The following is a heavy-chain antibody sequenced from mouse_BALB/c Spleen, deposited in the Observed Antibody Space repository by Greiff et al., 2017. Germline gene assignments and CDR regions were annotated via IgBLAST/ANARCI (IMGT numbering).Heavy chain of an antibody. CDR1: GFTFSDYY. CDR3: ARGYRYDGYYFDY. J-gene: IGHJ2*01. Sequence: EVQVVESGGGLVKPGGSLKLSCAASGFTFSDYYMYWVRQTPEKRLEWVATISDGGSYTYYPDSVKGRFTISRDNAKNNLYLQMSSLKSEDTAMYYCARGYRYDGYYFDYWGQGTTLTVSS. D-gene: IGHD2-14*01. V-gene: IGHV5-4*02. CDR2: ISDGGSYT.